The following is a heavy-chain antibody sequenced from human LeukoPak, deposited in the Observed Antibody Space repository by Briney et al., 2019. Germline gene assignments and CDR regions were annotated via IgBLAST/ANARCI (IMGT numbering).Heavy chain of an antibody. CDR1: GYTFTSYG. D-gene: IGHD4-23*01. Sequence: ASVKVSCKASGYTFTSYGISWVRQAPGQGLEWMGWISVYNGNTNYAQKLQGRVTMTTDTSTSTAYMELRSLRSDDTAVYYCARGLYSHDYGGKEADYWGQGTLVTVSS. J-gene: IGHJ4*02. CDR2: ISVYNGNT. V-gene: IGHV1-18*01. CDR3: ARGLYSHDYGGKEADY.